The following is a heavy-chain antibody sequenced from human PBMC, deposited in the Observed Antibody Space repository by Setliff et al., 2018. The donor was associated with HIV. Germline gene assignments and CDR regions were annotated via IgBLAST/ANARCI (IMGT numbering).Heavy chain of an antibody. D-gene: IGHD6-13*01. J-gene: IGHJ5*02. CDR3: ARDDVAVVGTCDH. CDR2: IGTYNGDT. CDR1: GYTFTSSG. V-gene: IGHV1-18*01. Sequence: ASVKVSCKASGYTFTSSGITWVRQAPGQGLEWMGWIGTYNGDTNYAQKFQGRVTMTTDTSTSTAYMELRSLISDDTAVYYCARDDVAVVGTCDHWGQGTLVTVSS.